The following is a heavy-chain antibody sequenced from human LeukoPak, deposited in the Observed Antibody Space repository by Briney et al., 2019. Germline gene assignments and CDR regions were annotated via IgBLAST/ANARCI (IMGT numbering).Heavy chain of an antibody. CDR1: GFTVSSNY. CDR3: ARDRGYSSSPGDY. Sequence: QAGGSLRLSCAASGFTVSSNYVSWVRQAPGKGLEWVSVIYSGGSTYYADSVKGRFTIFRDNSKNTLYLQMNSLGAEDTAVYYCARDRGYSSSPGDYWGQGTLVTVSS. D-gene: IGHD6-6*01. V-gene: IGHV3-66*02. J-gene: IGHJ4*02. CDR2: IYSGGST.